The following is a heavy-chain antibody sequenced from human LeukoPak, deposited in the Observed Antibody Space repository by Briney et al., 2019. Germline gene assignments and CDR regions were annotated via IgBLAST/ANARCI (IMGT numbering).Heavy chain of an antibody. CDR2: ISGCGGST. V-gene: IGHV3-23*01. J-gene: IGHJ4*02. D-gene: IGHD6-19*01. CDR3: AKVVRGYSSGYYFDY. Sequence: GGSLRLSCAASGFTFSSYAMSWVRQAPGKGLEWVSAISGCGGSTYYADSVKGRFTISRDNSKNTLYLQMNSLRAEDTAVYYCAKVVRGYSSGYYFDYWGQGTLVTVSS. CDR1: GFTFSSYA.